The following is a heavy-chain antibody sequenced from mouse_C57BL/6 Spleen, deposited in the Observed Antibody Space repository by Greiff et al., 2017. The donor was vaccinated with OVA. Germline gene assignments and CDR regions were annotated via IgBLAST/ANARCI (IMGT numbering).Heavy chain of an antibody. CDR2: IYPSDSET. Sequence: VQLQQPGAELVRPGSSVKLSCKASGYTFTSYWMDWVKQRPGQGLEWIGNIYPSDSETHYNQKFKDKATLTVDKSSSTAYMQLSSLTSEDSAVYYCARWLSYWYFDVWGTGTTVTVSS. V-gene: IGHV1-61*01. CDR1: GYTFTSYW. CDR3: ARWLSYWYFDV. J-gene: IGHJ1*03.